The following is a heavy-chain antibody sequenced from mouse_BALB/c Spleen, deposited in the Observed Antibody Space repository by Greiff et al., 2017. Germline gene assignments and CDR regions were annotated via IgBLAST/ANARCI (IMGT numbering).Heavy chain of an antibody. D-gene: IGHD2-1*01. Sequence: DVKLEESGPGLVKPSQSLSLTCTVTGYSITSDYAWNWIRQFPGNKLEWMGYISYSGSTSYNPSLKSRISITRDTSKNQFFLQLNSVTTEDTATYYCAREDYGTGYFDVWGAGTTVTVSS. CDR1: GYSITSDYA. V-gene: IGHV3-2*02. CDR3: AREDYGTGYFDV. J-gene: IGHJ1*01. CDR2: ISYSGST.